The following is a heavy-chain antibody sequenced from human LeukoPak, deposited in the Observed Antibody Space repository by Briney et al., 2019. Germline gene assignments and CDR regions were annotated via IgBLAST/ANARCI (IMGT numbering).Heavy chain of an antibody. Sequence: PSETLSLTCTVSGGSINSYYWSWIRQPPGKGLEWIGYIYYSGSTNYNPSLKSRVTISVDTSKNQFSLKLSSVTAADTAVYYCARRYYGSGSYYNNWFDPWGQGTLVTVSS. V-gene: IGHV4-59*01. CDR1: GGSINSYY. D-gene: IGHD3-10*01. J-gene: IGHJ5*02. CDR2: IYYSGST. CDR3: ARRYYGSGSYYNNWFDP.